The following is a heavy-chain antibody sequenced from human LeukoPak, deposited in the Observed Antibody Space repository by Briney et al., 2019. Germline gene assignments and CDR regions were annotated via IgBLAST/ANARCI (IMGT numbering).Heavy chain of an antibody. D-gene: IGHD3-10*01. V-gene: IGHV1-24*01. CDR1: GYTLTELS. J-gene: IGHJ4*02. Sequence: ASVKVSCKVSGYTLTELSMHWVRQAPGKGLEWIAGFDPEDGETIYAQKFQGRVTMTEDTSTDTAYMELSSLRSEDTAVYYCASMVRGVILPFDYWGQGTLVTVSS. CDR3: ASMVRGVILPFDY. CDR2: FDPEDGET.